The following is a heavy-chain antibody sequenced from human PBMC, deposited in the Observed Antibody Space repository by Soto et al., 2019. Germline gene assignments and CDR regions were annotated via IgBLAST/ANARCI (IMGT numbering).Heavy chain of an antibody. CDR2: INHSGST. CDR3: ARKMPTMIVVVIQNWFDP. Sequence: TLSLTCAVYGGSFSGYYWSWIRQPPGKGLEWIGEINHSGSTNYNPSLKSRVTISVDTSKNQFSLKLSSVTAADTAVYYCARKMPTMIVVVIQNWFDPWGQGTLVTVSS. V-gene: IGHV4-34*01. J-gene: IGHJ5*02. CDR1: GGSFSGYY. D-gene: IGHD3-22*01.